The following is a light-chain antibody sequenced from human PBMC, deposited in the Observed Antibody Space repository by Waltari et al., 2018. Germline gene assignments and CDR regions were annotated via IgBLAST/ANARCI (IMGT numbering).Light chain of an antibody. V-gene: IGKV1-9*01. Sequence: DIQLTQSPSFLSASVGDRVTITCRASQGISSYLTWFQQIPGKAPKLLISAASTLQSGVPSRFSGSGSGTEFTLTISSLQPEDSATYYCHQVNGYPLTFGGGTKVEIK. J-gene: IGKJ4*01. CDR1: QGISSY. CDR3: HQVNGYPLT. CDR2: AAS.